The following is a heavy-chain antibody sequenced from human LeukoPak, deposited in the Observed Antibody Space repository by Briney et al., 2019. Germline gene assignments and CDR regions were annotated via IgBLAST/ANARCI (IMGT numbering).Heavy chain of an antibody. CDR3: ARDLVDIVVVPAAILGWFDP. V-gene: IGHV1-69*13. CDR1: GGTFSSYA. CDR2: IIPIFGTA. Sequence: GASVTVSCKASGGTFSSYAIGWVRQAPGQGLEWMGGIIPIFGTANYAQKFQGRVTITADESTSTAYMELSSLRSEDTAVYYCARDLVDIVVVPAAILGWFDPWGQGTLVTVSS. D-gene: IGHD2-2*02. J-gene: IGHJ5*02.